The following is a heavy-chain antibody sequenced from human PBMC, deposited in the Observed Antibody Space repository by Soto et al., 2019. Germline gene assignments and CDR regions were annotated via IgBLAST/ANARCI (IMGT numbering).Heavy chain of an antibody. CDR3: ARDARSPKLDY. J-gene: IGHJ4*02. CDR2: ISYDGSNK. V-gene: IGHV3-30-3*01. CDR1: GFTFSSYA. Sequence: ESGGGVVQPGRSLRLSCAASGFTFSSYAMHWVRQAPGKGLEWVAVISYDGSNKYYADSVKGRFTISRDNSKNTLYLQMNSLRAEDTAVYYCARDARSPKLDYWGQGTLVTVSS.